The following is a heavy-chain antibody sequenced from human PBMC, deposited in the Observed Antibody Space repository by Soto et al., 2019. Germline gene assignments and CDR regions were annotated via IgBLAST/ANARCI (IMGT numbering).Heavy chain of an antibody. J-gene: IGHJ3*01. Sequence: VQSGAEVSKPGASVKISCRSSGYTFTNYALHWVRQAPGQGLEWMGWVNPSNGLTKSSESFQGRLSLTRNTSANTAYMELSSLRPGDTAVYYCARRLPALDVWGQGTLVTVSS. CDR3: ARRLPALDV. CDR2: VNPSNGLT. V-gene: IGHV1-3*01. CDR1: GYTFTNYA.